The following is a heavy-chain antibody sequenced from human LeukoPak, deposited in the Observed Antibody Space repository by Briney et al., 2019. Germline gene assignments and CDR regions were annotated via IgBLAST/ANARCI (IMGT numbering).Heavy chain of an antibody. CDR1: GGSISNYY. CDR2: IYETGHT. V-gene: IGHV4-59*08. CDR3: ARHALRGGFDS. Sequence: SETLSLTCTVSGGSISNYYWSWIRQPPGKGLEWIAYIYETGHTGYNPSLKTRVTISLDTSKNLFSLKLNSVTAADTAVYYCARHALRGGFDSWGQGTLVAVSS. D-gene: IGHD5-12*01. J-gene: IGHJ4*02.